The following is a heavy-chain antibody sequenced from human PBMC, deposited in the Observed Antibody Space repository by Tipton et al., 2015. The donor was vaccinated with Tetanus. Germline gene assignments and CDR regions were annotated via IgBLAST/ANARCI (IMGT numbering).Heavy chain of an antibody. CDR3: ARVFTRGYTYGTTFDY. CDR2: IYYSGTT. D-gene: IGHD5-18*01. J-gene: IGHJ4*02. V-gene: IGHV4-30-4*01. CDR1: GDSINSGDYY. Sequence: LRLSCSASGDSINSGDYYWSWIRQPPGKGLEWIGYIYYSGTTYYNPSLKSRVTISVDTSNNQFSLKVTSVTAADTAVYYCARVFTRGYTYGTTFDYWGQGTLVTVSS.